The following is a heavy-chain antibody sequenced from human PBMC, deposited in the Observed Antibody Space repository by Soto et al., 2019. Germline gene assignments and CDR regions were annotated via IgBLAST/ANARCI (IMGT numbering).Heavy chain of an antibody. CDR2: ISYDGSNK. CDR3: AKDNGYSYALDAFDI. Sequence: QVQLVESGGGVVQPGRSLRLSCAASGFTFSSYGMHWVRQAPGKGLEWVAVISYDGSNKYYADSVKGRFTISRDNSKNTLYLQMNSLRAEDTAVYYCAKDNGYSYALDAFDIWGQGTMVTVSS. V-gene: IGHV3-30*18. CDR1: GFTFSSYG. D-gene: IGHD5-18*01. J-gene: IGHJ3*02.